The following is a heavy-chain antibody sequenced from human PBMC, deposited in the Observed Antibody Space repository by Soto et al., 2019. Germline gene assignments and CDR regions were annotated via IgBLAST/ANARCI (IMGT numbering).Heavy chain of an antibody. D-gene: IGHD1-1*01. CDR3: ARGPWDDVSGHYYMDV. CDR2: TYYKSKWYY. CDR1: GDSVSSNSAG. V-gene: IGHV6-1*01. J-gene: IGHJ6*03. Sequence: SQTLSLTFDISGDSVSSNSAGWNWIRQTPSRGLEWLGRTYYKSKWYYTYAASVKSRITVSPDTSKNQFSLQLTSVTPEDTAVYYCARGPWDDVSGHYYMDVWDKGTTVTVSS.